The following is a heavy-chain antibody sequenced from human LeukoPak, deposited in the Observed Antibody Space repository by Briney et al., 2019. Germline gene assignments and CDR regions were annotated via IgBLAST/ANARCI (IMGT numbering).Heavy chain of an antibody. CDR1: GYTFSNYW. J-gene: IGHJ4*02. CDR3: AIGRGGQQLGDF. V-gene: IGHV5-51*01. Sequence: GESMKISCKASGYTFSNYWIGWVRQMPGKGLEWMGIIYPDDSDTRYSPSFQGRVTISADKSINTAYLEWSSLKASDTATYYCAIGRGGQQLGDFWGQGTLVTVSS. CDR2: IYPDDSDT. D-gene: IGHD6-13*01.